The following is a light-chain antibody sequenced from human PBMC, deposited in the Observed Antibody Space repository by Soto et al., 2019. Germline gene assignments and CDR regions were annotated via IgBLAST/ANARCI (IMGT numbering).Light chain of an antibody. V-gene: IGLV1-44*01. J-gene: IGLJ3*02. Sequence: QSVLTQPPSASGTPGQRVTISCSGTSSNIGSNTVNWYQQLPGTAPKLLIYNNNQRPSGVPVRPSGSKSGTLGSLSISGLRSEDEDVYDCTAWDDGVFGHVFGGGTKLTVL. CDR3: TAWDDGVFGHV. CDR1: SSNIGSNT. CDR2: NNN.